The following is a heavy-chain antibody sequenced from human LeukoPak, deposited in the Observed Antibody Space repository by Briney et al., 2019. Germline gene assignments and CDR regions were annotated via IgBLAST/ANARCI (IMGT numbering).Heavy chain of an antibody. J-gene: IGHJ4*02. V-gene: IGHV3-13*01. Sequence: GGSLRLSCAASGFIFTDYDLHWVRQPPGKGLEWVSVFGIAGGTYYADSVKGRFTISRDVAKNSLYLQMNNLRAGDTAVYYCVRTNGGTYYDYWGQGTLVTVSS. CDR3: VRTNGGTYYDY. D-gene: IGHD1-26*01. CDR2: FGIAGGT. CDR1: GFIFTDYD.